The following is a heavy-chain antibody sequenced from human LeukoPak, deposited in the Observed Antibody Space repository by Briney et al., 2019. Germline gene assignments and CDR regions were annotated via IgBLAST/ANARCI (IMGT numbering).Heavy chain of an antibody. CDR3: ARDQVARSYYYGMDV. CDR1: GGSISSYY. CDR2: IYYSGST. D-gene: IGHD2-15*01. V-gene: IGHV4-59*01. J-gene: IGHJ6*02. Sequence: SETLSLTCTVSGGSISSYYWSWIRRPPGKGLEWIGYIYYSGSTNYNPSLKSRVTISVDTSKNQFSLKLSSVTTADTAVYYCARDQVARSYYYGMDVWGQGTTVTVSS.